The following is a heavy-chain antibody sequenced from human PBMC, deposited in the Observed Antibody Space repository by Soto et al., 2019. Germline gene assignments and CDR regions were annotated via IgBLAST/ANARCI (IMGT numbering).Heavy chain of an antibody. CDR3: ARADDYGGNSYFDY. D-gene: IGHD4-17*01. J-gene: IGHJ4*02. V-gene: IGHV4-31*11. CDR1: GGSISSGGYS. CDR2: IFYSGSS. Sequence: SETLSLTCAVSGGSISSGGYSWSWIRQPPGKGLEWIGYIFYSGSSYYNPSLKSRVTISVDTSKNQFSLKLSSVTAADTAVYYCARADDYGGNSYFDYWGQGTLVTVSS.